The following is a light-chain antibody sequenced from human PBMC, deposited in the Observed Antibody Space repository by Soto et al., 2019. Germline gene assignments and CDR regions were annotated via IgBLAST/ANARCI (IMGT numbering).Light chain of an antibody. J-gene: IGKJ5*01. Sequence: IQLTQSPTSLSASVGDRVTITCRASHGVSSSLAWYHQQPGKPPKLLIYAATTLQSGVPSRFSGSGSGTDFTLTINRLQPEDFANYYCQQIHSYPFTFGQGTRLEIK. V-gene: IGKV1-9*01. CDR2: AAT. CDR3: QQIHSYPFT. CDR1: HGVSSS.